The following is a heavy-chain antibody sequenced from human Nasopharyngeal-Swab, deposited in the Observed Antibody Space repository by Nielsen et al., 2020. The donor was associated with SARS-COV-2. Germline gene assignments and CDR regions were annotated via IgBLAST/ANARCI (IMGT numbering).Heavy chain of an antibody. CDR3: SHKGIAAPGEDY. Sequence: SVKVSCKASGGTFSSYAISWVRQAPGQGLEWMGGIIPIFGTANYAQKFQGRVTITADKSTSTAYMELSSLRSEDTAVYYCSHKGIAAPGEDYWGQGTLVTVSS. CDR1: GGTFSSYA. D-gene: IGHD6-13*01. J-gene: IGHJ4*02. CDR2: IIPIFGTA. V-gene: IGHV1-69*06.